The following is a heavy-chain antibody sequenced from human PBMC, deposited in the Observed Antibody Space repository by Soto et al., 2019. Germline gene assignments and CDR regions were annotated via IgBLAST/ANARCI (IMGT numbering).Heavy chain of an antibody. CDR1: GFSLSTSGVG. V-gene: IGHV2-5*02. Sequence: SGPTLVNPTRTLTLTCTFSGFSLSTSGVGVGWIRQPPGKALEWLAVIYWDDDKGYSPSLKNRLTITKDTSKNQVVLTMTNMDPVDTATYYCAHTVGLVVVTSEDEYFQHWGQGTQVTVSS. J-gene: IGHJ1*01. D-gene: IGHD2-15*01. CDR3: AHTVGLVVVTSEDEYFQH. CDR2: IYWDDDK.